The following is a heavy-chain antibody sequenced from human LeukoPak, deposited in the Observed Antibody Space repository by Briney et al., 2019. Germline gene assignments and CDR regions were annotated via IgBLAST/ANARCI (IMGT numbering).Heavy chain of an antibody. CDR3: AKDLGYYDSSGYPDY. CDR2: IWYDGSNK. CDR1: GFTFSSYG. Sequence: PGGSLRLSCAASGFTFSSYGMHWVRQAPGKGLEWVAVIWYDGSNKYYADSVKGRFTISRDNSKNTLYLQMNSLRAEDTAVYYCAKDLGYYDSSGYPDYWGQGTLVTVSS. D-gene: IGHD3-22*01. J-gene: IGHJ4*02. V-gene: IGHV3-33*06.